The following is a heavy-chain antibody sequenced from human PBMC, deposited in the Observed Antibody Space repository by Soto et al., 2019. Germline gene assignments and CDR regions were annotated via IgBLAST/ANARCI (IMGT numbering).Heavy chain of an antibody. CDR1: GGSFSGYQ. V-gene: IGHV4-34*01. CDR3: ARGLILWFGELSRRGGYYYYMDV. Sequence: QVQLQQWGAGLLKPSETLSLTCAVYGGSFSGYQWSWIRQTPGKGLEWIGEINDSGNINYNPSLKSLVSIFVDTAKKQTPLKLSSVTAADTDVYYCARGLILWFGELSRRGGYYYYMDVWGKGTTVTVSS. J-gene: IGHJ6*03. CDR2: INDSGNI. D-gene: IGHD3-10*01.